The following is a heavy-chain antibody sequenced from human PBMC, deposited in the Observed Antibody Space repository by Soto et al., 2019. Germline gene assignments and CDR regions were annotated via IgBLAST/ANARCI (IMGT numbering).Heavy chain of an antibody. CDR2: IKQDGSEK. Sequence: EVQLVESGGGLVQPGGSLRLSCAASGFTFSSYWMSWVRQAPGKGLEWVANIKQDGSEKYYVDSVKGRFTISRDNAKNSLYLQMNSLRAEDTAVYYCARGVYCSSTRCYGDAFDSWGQGTMVTVSS. J-gene: IGHJ3*02. D-gene: IGHD2-2*01. CDR1: GFTFSSYW. V-gene: IGHV3-7*01. CDR3: ARGVYCSSTRCYGDAFDS.